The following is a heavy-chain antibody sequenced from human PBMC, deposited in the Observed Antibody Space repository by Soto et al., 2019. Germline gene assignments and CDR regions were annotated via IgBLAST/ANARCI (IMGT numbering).Heavy chain of an antibody. CDR1: GFTFSRYA. CDR2: ISYDGSNK. J-gene: IGHJ3*02. V-gene: IGHV3-30-3*01. D-gene: IGHD2-15*01. Sequence: GGSLRLSCAASGFTFSRYAMHWVRQAPGKGLEWVAVISYDGSNKYYADSVKGRFTISRDNSKNTLYLQMNSLRAEDTAVYYCARDVGSVADDAFDIWGRGTMVTVSS. CDR3: ARDVGSVADDAFDI.